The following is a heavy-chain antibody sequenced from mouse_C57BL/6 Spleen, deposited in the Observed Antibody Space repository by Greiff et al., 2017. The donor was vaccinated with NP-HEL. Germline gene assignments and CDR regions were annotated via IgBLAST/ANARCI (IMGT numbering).Heavy chain of an antibody. CDR2: IDPSDSYT. CDR1: GYTFTSYW. Sequence: VQLQQPGAEPVRPGTSVKLSCKASGYTFTSYWMHWVKQRPGQGLEWIGVIDPSDSYTNYNQKFKGKATLTVDTSSSTAYMQLSSLTSEDSAVYYCARYWEGYYFDYWGQGTTLTVSS. D-gene: IGHD4-1*01. CDR3: ARYWEGYYFDY. V-gene: IGHV1-59*01. J-gene: IGHJ2*01.